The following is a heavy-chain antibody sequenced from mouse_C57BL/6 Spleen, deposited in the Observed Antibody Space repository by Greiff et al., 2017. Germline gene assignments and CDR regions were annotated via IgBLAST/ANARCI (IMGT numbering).Heavy chain of an antibody. D-gene: IGHD1-1*01. CDR1: GYAFTNYL. Sequence: QVPLQPSGAELVRPGTSVKVSCKASGYAFTNYLIEWVKQRPGPGLEWIGVLIPGCGGTNYNEKNKGKATLTADKYSSTAYMQLSSLTSEDSAVYFCARDTTVVAHYAMDYWGQGTSVTGTS. V-gene: IGHV1-54*01. J-gene: IGHJ4*01. CDR3: ARDTTVVAHYAMDY. CDR2: LIPGCGGT.